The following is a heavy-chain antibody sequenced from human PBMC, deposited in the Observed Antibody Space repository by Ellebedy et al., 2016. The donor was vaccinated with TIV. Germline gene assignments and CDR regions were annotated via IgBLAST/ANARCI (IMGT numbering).Heavy chain of an antibody. CDR1: GGSISSTNW. V-gene: IGHV4-4*02. J-gene: IGHJ3*02. Sequence: MPSETLSLTCAVSGGSISSTNWWTWARQLPGKGLEWIGEIYHSGSTNYNPSLKSRVTISVDKSKNQVSLKLSSVTAADTAVYYCARRQAYGDYEYAFDIWGQGTMVTVPS. CDR3: ARRQAYGDYEYAFDI. CDR2: IYHSGST. D-gene: IGHD4-17*01.